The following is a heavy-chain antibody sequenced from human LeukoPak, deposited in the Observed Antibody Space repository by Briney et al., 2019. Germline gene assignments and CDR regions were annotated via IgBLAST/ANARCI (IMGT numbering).Heavy chain of an antibody. J-gene: IGHJ2*01. V-gene: IGHV3-9*01. Sequence: PGGSLRLSCAASGFTLDDYAMHWVRQAPGKGLEWVSGISWNSGSIGYADSVKGRFTISRDNAKNSLYLQMNSLRAEDTALYYCAKDRFSGSPHSWWYFDLWGRGTLVTVSS. CDR2: ISWNSGSI. CDR3: AKDRFSGSPHSWWYFDL. D-gene: IGHD1-14*01. CDR1: GFTLDDYA.